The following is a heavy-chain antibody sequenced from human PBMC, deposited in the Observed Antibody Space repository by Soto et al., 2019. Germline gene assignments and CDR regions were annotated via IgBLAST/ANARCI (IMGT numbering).Heavy chain of an antibody. D-gene: IGHD3-22*01. CDR2: INHSGST. Sequence: PWETLSLTGAVYNGSFSVYYWTWIRQTPGKGLEWIGEINHSGSTNYNPSLKSRVAISVDTSKNQFSLKLSSVTAADTAVYFCARDSTRRGACDIWGQGTMVTVSS. CDR1: NGSFSVYY. CDR3: ARDSTRRGACDI. V-gene: IGHV4-34*01. J-gene: IGHJ3*02.